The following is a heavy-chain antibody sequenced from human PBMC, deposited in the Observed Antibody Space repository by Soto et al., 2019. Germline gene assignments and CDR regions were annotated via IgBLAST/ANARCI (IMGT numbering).Heavy chain of an antibody. CDR2: IDGPTTNT. J-gene: IGHJ4*02. V-gene: IGHV3-23*05. Sequence: GGSLRLSCAASGFTFAHYAMIWARQGPGRGLEWVSTIDGPTTNTHYIDSVKGRFFISRDHAINTVYLKMKGLRAEDPAVYYCVTWLSAHFDYWGRGTLVTVSS. CDR1: GFTFAHYA. D-gene: IGHD6-19*01. CDR3: VTWLSAHFDY.